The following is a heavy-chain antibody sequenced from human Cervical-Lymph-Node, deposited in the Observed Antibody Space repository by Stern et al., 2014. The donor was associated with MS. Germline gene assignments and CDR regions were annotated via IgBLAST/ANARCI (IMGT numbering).Heavy chain of an antibody. Sequence: EVQLEQSGAEVKKPGESLTISCKLSGYSFTIYYIAWVRQMPGKGLEWVGVIYPYASDTAYSPSFQGQVTISADKTITTAYLQWSSLRASDTAMYYCARHVQGFDYWGQGTLVTVSS. J-gene: IGHJ4*02. CDR2: IYPYASDT. V-gene: IGHV5-51*01. CDR3: ARHVQGFDY. CDR1: GYSFTIYY.